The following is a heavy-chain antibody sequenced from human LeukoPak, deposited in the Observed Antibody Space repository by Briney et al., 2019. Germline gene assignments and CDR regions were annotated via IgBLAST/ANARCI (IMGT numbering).Heavy chain of an antibody. CDR3: ARLGGGYDFWSGYYSVSYYYYGMDV. J-gene: IGHJ6*02. CDR1: GGSFSGYY. D-gene: IGHD3-3*01. CDR2: IYTSGST. Sequence: SETLSLTCAVYGGSFSGYYWSWIRQPAGKGLEWIGRIYTSGSTNYNPSLKSRVTMSVDTSKNQFSLKLSSVTAADTAVYYCARLGGGYDFWSGYYSVSYYYYGMDVWGHGTTVTVSS. V-gene: IGHV4-59*10.